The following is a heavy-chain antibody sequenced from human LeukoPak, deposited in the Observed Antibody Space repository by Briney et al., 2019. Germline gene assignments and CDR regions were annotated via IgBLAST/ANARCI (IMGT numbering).Heavy chain of an antibody. CDR3: ASIPSKLVGTTSYYYYYYMDV. V-gene: IGHV4-59*11. Sequence: PSETLSLTCTVSGGSLSSHYWSWIRQPPGKELEWIGYIYYSGSTNYNPSLKSRVTISVDTSKNQFSLKLSSVTAADTAVYYCASIPSKLVGTTSYYYYYYMDVWGKGTTVTVSS. CDR2: IYYSGST. CDR1: GGSLSSHY. D-gene: IGHD1/OR15-1a*01. J-gene: IGHJ6*03.